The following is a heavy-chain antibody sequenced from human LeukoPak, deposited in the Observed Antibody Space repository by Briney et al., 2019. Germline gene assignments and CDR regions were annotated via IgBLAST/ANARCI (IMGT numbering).Heavy chain of an antibody. Sequence: PSETLSLTCTVSGGSVSSGSYYWSWIRQPPGKGLEWIGYIYYSGSTNYNPSLKSRATISVDTSKNQFSLKLSSVTAADTAVYYCARRGYGSGSYFDYWGQGTLVTVSS. CDR3: ARRGYGSGSYFDY. D-gene: IGHD3-10*01. J-gene: IGHJ4*02. V-gene: IGHV4-61*01. CDR1: GGSVSSGSYY. CDR2: IYYSGST.